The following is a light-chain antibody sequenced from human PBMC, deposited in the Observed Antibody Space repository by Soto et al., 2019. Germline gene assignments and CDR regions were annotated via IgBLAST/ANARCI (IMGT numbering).Light chain of an antibody. Sequence: EIVLTQSPATLSLSPGERATLSCRASQSVSSYLAWYQQNPGQAPRLLIYDASNRATAIPARFSGSGSGTDFTLTISSLEPEDFAVYYCQQRSNWPGYTFGQGTKLEIK. CDR2: DAS. V-gene: IGKV3-11*01. CDR1: QSVSSY. CDR3: QQRSNWPGYT. J-gene: IGKJ2*01.